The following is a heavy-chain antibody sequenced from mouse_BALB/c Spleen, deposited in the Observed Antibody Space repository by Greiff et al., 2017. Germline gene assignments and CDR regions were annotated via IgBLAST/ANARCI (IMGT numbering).Heavy chain of an antibody. V-gene: IGHV5-6-3*01. D-gene: IGHD2-3*01. CDR3: ARDGDGYYGMDY. CDR1: GFTFSSYG. Sequence: DVHLVESGGGLVQPGGSLKLSCAASGFTFSSYGMSWVRQTPDKRLELVATINSNGGSTYYPDSVKGRFTISRDNAKNTLYLQMSSLKSEDTAMYYCARDGDGYYGMDYWGQGTSVTVSS. CDR2: INSNGGST. J-gene: IGHJ4*01.